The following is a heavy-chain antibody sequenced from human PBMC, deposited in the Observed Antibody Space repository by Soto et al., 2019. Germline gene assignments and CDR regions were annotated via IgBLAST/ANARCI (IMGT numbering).Heavy chain of an antibody. CDR1: GYSFTSYW. D-gene: IGHD3-22*01. Sequence: GESLKISCKGSGYSFTSYWIGWVRQMPGKGLEWMGIIYPGDSDTRYSPSFQGQVTISADKSIITAYLQWSSLKASDTAMYYCARGAYYYDSSGYPFYGMDVWGQGTTVTVSS. CDR2: IYPGDSDT. V-gene: IGHV5-51*01. CDR3: ARGAYYYDSSGYPFYGMDV. J-gene: IGHJ6*02.